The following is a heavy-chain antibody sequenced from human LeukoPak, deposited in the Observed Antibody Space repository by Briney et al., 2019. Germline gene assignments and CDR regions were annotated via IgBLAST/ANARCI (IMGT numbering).Heavy chain of an antibody. CDR1: GFTFSSYG. Sequence: PGGSLRLSCAASGFTFSSYGMHWVRQAPGKGLEWVAFIRYDGSNKYYADSVKGRFTISRDNSKNTLYLQMNSLRAEGTAVYYCAKVVRGYCSGGSCPEPYYYYYYMDVWGKGTTVTVSS. J-gene: IGHJ6*03. CDR3: AKVVRGYCSGGSCPEPYYYYYYMDV. V-gene: IGHV3-30*02. CDR2: IRYDGSNK. D-gene: IGHD2-15*01.